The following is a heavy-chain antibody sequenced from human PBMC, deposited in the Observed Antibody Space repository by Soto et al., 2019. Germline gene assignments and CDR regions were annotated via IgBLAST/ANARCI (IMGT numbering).Heavy chain of an antibody. J-gene: IGHJ5*02. CDR1: GGTFTNYA. Sequence: ASVKVSCKASGGTFTNYAFSWVRQAPGQGLEWMGWINVYNGNTKYAQKVQGRVTMTTDTSTSTAYMELRSLRSDDTAVYYCARGVGSGSYYNQYNWFDPWGQGTLVTVSS. V-gene: IGHV1-18*01. CDR2: INVYNGNT. CDR3: ARGVGSGSYYNQYNWFDP. D-gene: IGHD3-10*01.